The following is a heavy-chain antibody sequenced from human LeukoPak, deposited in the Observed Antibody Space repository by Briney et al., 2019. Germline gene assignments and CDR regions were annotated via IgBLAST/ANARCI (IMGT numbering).Heavy chain of an antibody. Sequence: SETLSLTCTVSGGSISSYYCSWIRQPAGKGLEWIGRIYTSGSTNYNPSLKSRVTMSVDTSKNQFSLKLSSVPAADTAVYYCARDGDSSGYYYYYYMDVWGKGTTVTVSS. CDR2: IYTSGST. J-gene: IGHJ6*03. V-gene: IGHV4-4*07. D-gene: IGHD6-25*01. CDR3: ARDGDSSGYYYYYYMDV. CDR1: GGSISSYY.